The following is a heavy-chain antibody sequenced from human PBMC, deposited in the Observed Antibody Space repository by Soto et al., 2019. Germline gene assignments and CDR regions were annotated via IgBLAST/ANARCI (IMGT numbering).Heavy chain of an antibody. CDR3: ARYALLWFGELTYGMDV. CDR2: IYYSGST. D-gene: IGHD3-10*01. V-gene: IGHV4-59*12. J-gene: IGHJ6*02. Sequence: PSETLSLTCTVSGGSISSYYWSWIRQPPGKGLEWIGYIYYSGSTYYNPSLKSRVTISVDTSKNQFSLKLSSVTAADTAVYYCARYALLWFGELTYGMDVWGQGTTVTVSS. CDR1: GGSISSYY.